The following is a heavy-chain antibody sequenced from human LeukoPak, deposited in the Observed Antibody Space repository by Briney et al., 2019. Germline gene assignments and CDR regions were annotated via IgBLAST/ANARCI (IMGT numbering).Heavy chain of an antibody. CDR3: ARGFYGSGNS. D-gene: IGHD3-10*01. CDR2: ISGDGITT. Sequence: GGSLRLSCAASGLTFSNYRMYWVRQAPGRGPLWVSRISGDGITTYYAGSVKGRFTISSDNAKNTLYLQMHSLRAEDSAVYYCARGFYGSGNSWGHGTLVTVSS. CDR1: GLTFSNYR. J-gene: IGHJ4*01. V-gene: IGHV3-74*01.